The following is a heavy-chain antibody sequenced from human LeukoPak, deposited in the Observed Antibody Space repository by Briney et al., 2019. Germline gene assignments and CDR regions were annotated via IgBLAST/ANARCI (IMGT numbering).Heavy chain of an antibody. Sequence: GGSLRLSCAASGFTFSSYAMSWVRQAPGKGLEWVSAISGSGGSTYYADSVKGRFAISRDNSKNTLYLQMNSLRAEDTAVYYCAKDFVDILTGDYFDYWGQGTLVTVSS. CDR3: AKDFVDILTGDYFDY. CDR1: GFTFSSYA. D-gene: IGHD3-9*01. V-gene: IGHV3-23*01. J-gene: IGHJ4*02. CDR2: ISGSGGST.